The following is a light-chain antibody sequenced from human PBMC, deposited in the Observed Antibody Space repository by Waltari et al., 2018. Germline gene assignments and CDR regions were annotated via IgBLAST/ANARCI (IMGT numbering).Light chain of an antibody. CDR1: SGHSSTV. J-gene: IGLJ3*02. CDR2: VNSDGSH. Sequence: QLVLTQSPSASASLGASVKLTCTLSSGHSSTVVAWHPQQPEKGPRSLMKVNSDGSHSKGDDIPDRFSGSSSGAERYLTISSLQSEDEADYYCQTGGHGTWVFGGGTKLTVL. V-gene: IGLV4-69*01. CDR3: QTGGHGTWV.